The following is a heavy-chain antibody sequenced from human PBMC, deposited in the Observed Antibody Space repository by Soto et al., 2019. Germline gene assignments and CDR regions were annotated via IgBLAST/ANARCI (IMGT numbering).Heavy chain of an antibody. J-gene: IGHJ4*02. CDR2: IYYSGST. CDR3: AREVVVVVAATPQQYYFDY. D-gene: IGHD2-15*01. V-gene: IGHV4-30-4*01. Sequence: SETLSLTCTVSGGSISSGGYYWSWIRQHPGKGLEWIGYIYYSGSTYYNPSLKSRVTISVDTSKNQFSLKLSSVTAADTAVYYCAREVVVVVAATPQQYYFDYWGQGTLVTVSS. CDR1: GGSISSGGYY.